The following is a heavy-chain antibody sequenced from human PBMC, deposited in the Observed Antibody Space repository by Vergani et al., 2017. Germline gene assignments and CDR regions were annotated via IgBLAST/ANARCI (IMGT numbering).Heavy chain of an antibody. CDR2: IYHSGST. D-gene: IGHD6-13*01. Sequence: QVQLQESGPGLVKPPGTLSLTCAVSGGSISSSNWWSGVREPPGKGLEWIGEIYHSGSTNYNPSLKSRVTISVDKSKNQFSLKLSSVTAADTAVYYCARVRGSWYRLGYDYYGMDVWGQGTTVTVSS. J-gene: IGHJ6*02. V-gene: IGHV4-4*03. CDR3: ARVRGSWYRLGYDYYGMDV. CDR1: GGSISSSNW.